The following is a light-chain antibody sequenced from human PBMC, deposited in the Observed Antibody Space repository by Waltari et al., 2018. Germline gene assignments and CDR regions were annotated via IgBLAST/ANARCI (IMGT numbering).Light chain of an antibody. CDR2: EVS. Sequence: QSALTQPPSVSGSPGQSVTISCTGTSRDVGSYNRVSWYQQPPGTAPNLMIYEVSNRPSGVPDRFSGSKSGNTASLTISGLQADDEADYYCSLYTSSSTGWVFGGGTKLTVL. CDR3: SLYTSSSTGWV. CDR1: SRDVGSYNR. V-gene: IGLV2-18*01. J-gene: IGLJ3*02.